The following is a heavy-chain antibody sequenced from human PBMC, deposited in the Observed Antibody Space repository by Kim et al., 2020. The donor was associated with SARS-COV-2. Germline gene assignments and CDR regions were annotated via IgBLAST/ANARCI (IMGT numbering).Heavy chain of an antibody. D-gene: IGHD6-13*01. Sequence: GSLRLSCAASGFTFSSYWMHWVRQAPGKGLVWVSRINSDGSSTTYADSAKGRFTISRDNANNTLYLQMNSLRVEDTAVYYCARSSGGSIWYGDWGQGTL. V-gene: IGHV3-74*01. CDR1: GFTFSSYW. CDR3: ARSSGGSIWYGD. J-gene: IGHJ4*02. CDR2: INSDGSST.